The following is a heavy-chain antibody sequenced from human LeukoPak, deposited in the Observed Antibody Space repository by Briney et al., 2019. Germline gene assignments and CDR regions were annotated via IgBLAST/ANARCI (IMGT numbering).Heavy chain of an antibody. Sequence: PGGSLRLSCAASGSTFSSYSMNWVRQAPAKGLEWISYISSSSTISYADSVKGRFTISRDNANNSLYLQLNSLRDEDTAVYYGARGGTPSSLAYWGQETLVTVSS. J-gene: IGHJ4*02. CDR3: ARGGTPSSLAY. D-gene: IGHD2-15*01. V-gene: IGHV3-48*02. CDR2: ISSSSTI. CDR1: GSTFSSYS.